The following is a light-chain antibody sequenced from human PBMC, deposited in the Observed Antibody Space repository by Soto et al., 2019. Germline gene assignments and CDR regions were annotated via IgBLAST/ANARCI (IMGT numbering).Light chain of an antibody. Sequence: QTVVTQGPSFSVSPGGTVTLTCALSSGSVSISYYPSWYQQTPGQAPRTLICNTNTRSSGVPDRFSGSILGNKAALTITGAQADDEGDYYCVLYIGSGISVFGGGTQLTVL. CDR1: SGSVSISYY. V-gene: IGLV8-61*01. J-gene: IGLJ3*02. CDR3: VLYIGSGISV. CDR2: NTN.